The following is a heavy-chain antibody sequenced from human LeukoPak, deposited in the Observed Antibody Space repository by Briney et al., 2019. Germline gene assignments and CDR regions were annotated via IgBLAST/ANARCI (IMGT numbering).Heavy chain of an antibody. Sequence: SETLSLTCTVSSGSISSGGYYWSWIRQPLGKDLECIGYIYHSGITYYNPSLKSRFTISVDMSKNQFSLRLSSVTAADTAVYYCARRPSPPDAFDIWGQGTKVTVSS. V-gene: IGHV4-30-2*01. CDR1: SGSISSGGYY. CDR2: IYHSGIT. CDR3: ARRPSPPDAFDI. J-gene: IGHJ3*02.